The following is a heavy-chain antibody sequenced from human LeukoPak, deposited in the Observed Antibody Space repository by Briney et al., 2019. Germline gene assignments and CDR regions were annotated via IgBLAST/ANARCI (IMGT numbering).Heavy chain of an antibody. J-gene: IGHJ4*02. CDR2: ISSSSSYI. CDR1: GFTFSSYS. Sequence: GGSLRLSCAASGFTFSSYSMNWVRQAPGKGLEWVSSISSSSSYIYYADSVKGRFTISRDNAKNSLYLQMNSLRAEDTAVYYCAREDYYDSRGYSNFDYWGQGTLVTVSS. CDR3: AREDYYDSRGYSNFDY. V-gene: IGHV3-21*01. D-gene: IGHD3-22*01.